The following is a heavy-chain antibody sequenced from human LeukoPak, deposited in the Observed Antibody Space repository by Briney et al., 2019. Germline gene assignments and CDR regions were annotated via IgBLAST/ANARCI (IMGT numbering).Heavy chain of an antibody. CDR1: GYTFTSYY. CDR3: ARVGASSSSLYYFDY. V-gene: IGHV1-46*01. J-gene: IGHJ4*02. D-gene: IGHD6-6*01. Sequence: GSVKVSCKASGYTFTSYYMHWVRQPPGQGLEWMGIINPSGGSTRYAQKFQGRVTMTRDTSTSTVYMELNSLRSEDTAVYYCARVGASSSSLYYFDYWGQGTLVTVSS. CDR2: INPSGGST.